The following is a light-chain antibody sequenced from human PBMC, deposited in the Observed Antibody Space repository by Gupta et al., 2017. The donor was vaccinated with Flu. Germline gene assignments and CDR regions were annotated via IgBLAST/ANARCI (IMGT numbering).Light chain of an antibody. Sequence: PSSRAASIGDRVTIPCQTSQGITNHLNWYRQRPGKAPELLIYDAAGLETGVPSRFSGSGSVTDFTFTINSLQPEDIATYFCQQDDTFPLTFGGWTRV. CDR2: DAA. V-gene: IGKV1-33*01. CDR3: QQDDTFPLT. CDR1: QGITNH. J-gene: IGKJ4*01.